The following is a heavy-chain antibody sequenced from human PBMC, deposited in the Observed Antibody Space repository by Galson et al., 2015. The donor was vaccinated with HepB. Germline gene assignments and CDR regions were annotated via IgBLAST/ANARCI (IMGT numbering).Heavy chain of an antibody. CDR2: INPSGGRT. Sequence: SVKVSCKASGYTFSTYYIHWVRQAPGQGLEWMGIINPSGGRTNYAQKFQDRVTMTRDTSTSTVYMQLSSQRSEDTAVYYCATIRVGFCITTSCKADDFDIWGQGTMVTVSS. CDR1: GYTFSTYY. CDR3: ATIRVGFCITTSCKADDFDI. D-gene: IGHD2-2*01. V-gene: IGHV1-46*01. J-gene: IGHJ3*02.